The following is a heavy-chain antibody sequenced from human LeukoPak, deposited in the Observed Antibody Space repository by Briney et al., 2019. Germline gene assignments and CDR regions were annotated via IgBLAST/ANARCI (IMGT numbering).Heavy chain of an antibody. CDR3: ARGANWGSPDY. CDR1: GGSISSDY. CDR2: IYYSGTT. D-gene: IGHD7-27*01. J-gene: IGHJ4*02. Sequence: SETLSLTCTVSGGSISSDYWSWIRQSPGKGLEWIGYIYYSGTTSYNPSLKSRVTISLDTSKNQFSLKLSSVTAADTAVYYCARGANWGSPDYWGQGTLVTVSS. V-gene: IGHV4-59*01.